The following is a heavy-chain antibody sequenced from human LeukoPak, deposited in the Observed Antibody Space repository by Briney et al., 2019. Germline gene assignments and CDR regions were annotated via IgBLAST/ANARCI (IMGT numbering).Heavy chain of an antibody. D-gene: IGHD3-22*01. J-gene: IGHJ5*02. CDR3: ARRRIVVGWFDP. V-gene: IGHV1-8*01. Sequence: ASVKVSCKASGYTFTSYDINWVRQATGQGLEWMGWMNPNSGNRGYAQKFQGRVTMTRNTSISTAYMELSSLRSEDTAVYYCARRRIVVGWFDPWGQGTLVTVSS. CDR1: GYTFTSYD. CDR2: MNPNSGNR.